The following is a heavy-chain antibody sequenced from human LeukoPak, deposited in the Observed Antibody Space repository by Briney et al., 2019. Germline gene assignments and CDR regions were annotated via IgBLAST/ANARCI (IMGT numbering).Heavy chain of an antibody. J-gene: IGHJ4*02. Sequence: SETLSLTCAVYGGSFSGYYWSWIRQPPGKGLEWIGEINHSGSTNYNPSLKSRVTISVDTSKNQFSLKLSSVTAADTAVYYCARSSQSGSYAYWGQGTLVTVSS. CDR3: ARSSQSGSYAY. D-gene: IGHD1-26*01. CDR1: GGSFSGYY. V-gene: IGHV4-34*01. CDR2: INHSGST.